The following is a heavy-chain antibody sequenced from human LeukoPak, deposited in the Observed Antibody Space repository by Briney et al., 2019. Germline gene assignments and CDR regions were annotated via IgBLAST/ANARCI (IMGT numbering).Heavy chain of an antibody. D-gene: IGHD3-16*01. CDR1: GYTFTGYY. V-gene: IGHV1-2*02. Sequence: GASVKVSCKASGYTFTGYYMHWVRQAPGQGLEWMGWINPNSGGTNYAQKLQGRVTMTTDTSTSTAYMELRSLRSDDTAVYYCAREWVGDTRPIDYWGQGTLVTVSS. CDR3: AREWVGDTRPIDY. J-gene: IGHJ4*02. CDR2: INPNSGGT.